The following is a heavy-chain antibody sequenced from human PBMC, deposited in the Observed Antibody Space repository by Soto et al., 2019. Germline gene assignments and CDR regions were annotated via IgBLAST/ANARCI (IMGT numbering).Heavy chain of an antibody. D-gene: IGHD3-10*01. CDR1: GFTFSTYW. V-gene: IGHV3-7*01. CDR3: ASSYGSGSYYTWYYFNS. CDR2: INQDGSEK. J-gene: IGHJ4*02. Sequence: GGSLRLSCAASGFTFSTYWMSWVRQAPGKGLEWVANINQDGSEKSYVDSVKGRFTISRDNAKNSLYLQMNSLRAEDTAVYYCASSYGSGSYYTWYYFNSWGQGTLVTVSS.